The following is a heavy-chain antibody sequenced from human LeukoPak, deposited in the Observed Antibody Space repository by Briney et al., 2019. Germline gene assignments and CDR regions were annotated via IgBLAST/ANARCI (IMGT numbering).Heavy chain of an antibody. Sequence: GESLKISGKGSGYSFTSFYIGWVRQMPGKGLEWLGIIWPGDSETRYSPPFQSQVTISVDKSTSTAYLQWSSLRASDTAIYYCARQRDGTYASYCFDSWGQGTLVTVSS. D-gene: IGHD2-2*01. J-gene: IGHJ4*02. CDR1: GYSFTSFY. CDR2: IWPGDSET. V-gene: IGHV5-51*01. CDR3: ARQRDGTYASYCFDS.